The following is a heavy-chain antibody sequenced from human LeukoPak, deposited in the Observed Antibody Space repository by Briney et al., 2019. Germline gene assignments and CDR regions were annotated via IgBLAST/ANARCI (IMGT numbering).Heavy chain of an antibody. D-gene: IGHD3-10*01. CDR1: GGSISSYY. CDR3: ARTTIAGEYYFDY. CDR2: IYYSGST. J-gene: IGHJ4*02. V-gene: IGHV4-59*12. Sequence: SETLSLTCTVSGGSISSYYWSWIRQPPGKGLEWIGYIYYSGSTNYNPSLKSRVTISVDTSKNQFSLKLSSVTAADTAVYYCARTTIAGEYYFDYWGQGTLVTVSS.